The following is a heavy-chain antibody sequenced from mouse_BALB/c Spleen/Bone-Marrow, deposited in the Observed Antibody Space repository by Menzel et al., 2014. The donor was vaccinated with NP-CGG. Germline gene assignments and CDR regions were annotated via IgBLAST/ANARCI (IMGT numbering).Heavy chain of an antibody. CDR2: IYPSDSYT. CDR1: GYTFTSYW. Sequence: QVQLQQSGAELVRPGASVKLSCRASGYTFTSYWINWVKQRPEQGLEWIGNIYPSDSYTNYNQRFKDKATLTVDKSSSTAYMQLNSPTSEDSAVYYCTRYGNSHYYAMDYWGQGTSVTVSS. J-gene: IGHJ4*01. V-gene: IGHV1-69*02. CDR3: TRYGNSHYYAMDY. D-gene: IGHD1-1*01.